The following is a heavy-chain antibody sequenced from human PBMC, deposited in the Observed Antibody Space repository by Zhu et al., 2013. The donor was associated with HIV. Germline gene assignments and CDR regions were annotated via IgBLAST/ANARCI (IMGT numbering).Heavy chain of an antibody. J-gene: IGHJ6*03. CDR3: AEPYYYDSSGYYYDPYMDV. D-gene: IGHD3-22*01. CDR1: GFTFSSYG. Sequence: VQLVESGGGVVQPGRSLRLSCADSGFTFSSYGMHWVRQAPGKGLEWVAVISYDGSNKYYADSVKGRFTISRDNSKNTLYLQMNSLRAEDTAVYYCAEPYYYDSSGYYYDPYMDVWGKGTTVTVSS. CDR2: ISYDGSNK. V-gene: IGHV3-30*18.